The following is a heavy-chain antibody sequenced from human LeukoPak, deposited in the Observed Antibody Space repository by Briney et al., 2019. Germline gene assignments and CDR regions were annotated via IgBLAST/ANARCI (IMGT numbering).Heavy chain of an antibody. CDR2: ISGSASST. CDR3: AKGALRPWFGEFVHAFDI. CDR1: GFTFSSYA. Sequence: QPGGSLRLSCTASGFTFSSYAMNWVRQAPGKGLEWVSTISGSASSTYNAESVRGRFTVSRDNSKNTLSLQMNSLRAEDTAVYYCAKGALRPWFGEFVHAFDIWGQGTMVTVSS. D-gene: IGHD3-10*01. J-gene: IGHJ3*02. V-gene: IGHV3-23*01.